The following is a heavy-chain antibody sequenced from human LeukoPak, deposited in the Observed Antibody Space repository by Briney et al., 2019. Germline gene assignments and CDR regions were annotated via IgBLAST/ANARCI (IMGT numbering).Heavy chain of an antibody. Sequence: GASVKVSCKASGYTFTGYYIHWVRRAPGQGLEWMGWINPNGGGTNYAQTFQGRVTMTRDTSINTAYMDLTSLTSDDTAVYHCARDASSTSCCDGFDIWGQGTMVTVSS. CDR3: ARDASSTSCCDGFDI. D-gene: IGHD2-2*01. CDR1: GYTFTGYY. CDR2: INPNGGGT. J-gene: IGHJ3*02. V-gene: IGHV1-2*02.